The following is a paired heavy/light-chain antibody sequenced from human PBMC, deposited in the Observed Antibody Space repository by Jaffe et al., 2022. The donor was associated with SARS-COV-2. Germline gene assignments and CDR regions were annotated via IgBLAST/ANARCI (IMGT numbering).Heavy chain of an antibody. Sequence: QLQLQESGPGLVKPSETLSLSCTVSGGSISSGNYCWGWIRQPPGKGLEWIGSLSYSGCSFYNPSLKSRLTIFVDTSKNQFSLKLSSVTAADTAVYYCARGRTGDRSWYFDLWGRGTLVTVSS. CDR3: ARGRTGDRSWYFDL. CDR1: GGSISSGNYC. D-gene: IGHD7-27*01. V-gene: IGHV4-39*07. CDR2: LSYSGCS. J-gene: IGHJ2*01.
Light chain of an antibody. CDR1: SSNIGAGYD. J-gene: IGLJ1*01. Sequence: QSVLTQPPSVSGAPGQRVSISCTGSSSNIGAGYDVHWYQQLPGTAPKLLIYDNNNRPSGVPDRFSGSKSGTSASLAISGLQAEDEADYYCQSYDSTLSGFYVFGTGTKVTVL. CDR2: DNN. V-gene: IGLV1-40*01. CDR3: QSYDSTLSGFYV.